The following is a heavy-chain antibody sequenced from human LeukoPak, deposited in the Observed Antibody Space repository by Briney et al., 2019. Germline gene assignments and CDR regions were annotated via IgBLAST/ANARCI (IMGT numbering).Heavy chain of an antibody. J-gene: IGHJ4*02. CDR3: ARHFGSYGPLDY. CDR1: GYSFTDYW. V-gene: IGHV5-51*01. CDR2: IYPGDSDI. Sequence: GESLKISCKGSGYSFTDYWIGWVRQMLGKGLEWMGIIYPGDSDIRYSPSFQGQVTISADKSINTAYLQWSSLKASDTAMYYCARHFGSYGPLDYWGQGTLVTVSS. D-gene: IGHD5-18*01.